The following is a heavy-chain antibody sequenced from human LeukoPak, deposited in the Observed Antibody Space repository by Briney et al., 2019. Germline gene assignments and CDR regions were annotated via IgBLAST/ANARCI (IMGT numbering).Heavy chain of an antibody. CDR1: GYSFTSYW. D-gene: IGHD3-22*01. CDR2: ICPGDSDT. J-gene: IGHJ4*02. CDR3: ARPRDSSGYNFDY. Sequence: GESLQISCQGSGYSFTSYWIGWVRPMPGKGLEWMGIICPGDSDTRYSPSFQGQVTISADKSISTAYLQWSSLKASDTAMYYCARPRDSSGYNFDYWGQGTLVTVSS. V-gene: IGHV5-51*01.